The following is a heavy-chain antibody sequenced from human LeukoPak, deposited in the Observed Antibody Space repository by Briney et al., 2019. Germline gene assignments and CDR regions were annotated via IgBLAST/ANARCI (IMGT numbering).Heavy chain of an antibody. CDR1: GFTFSSYA. D-gene: IGHD3-10*01. CDR2: ISYDGSSK. Sequence: PGGSLRLSCAASGFTFSSYAMRWVRQAPGKGLEWVILISYDGSSKYYADSVKGRFTISRDNSKNTLYLQMNSLRAEDTAVYYCARGYYYGSNWGQGTLVTVPS. J-gene: IGHJ4*02. CDR3: ARGYYYGSN. V-gene: IGHV3-30-3*01.